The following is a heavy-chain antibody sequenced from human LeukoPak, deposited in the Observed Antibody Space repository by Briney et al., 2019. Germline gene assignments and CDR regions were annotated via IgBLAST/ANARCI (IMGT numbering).Heavy chain of an antibody. D-gene: IGHD3-16*02. J-gene: IGHJ4*02. Sequence: GGSLRLSCAASGFTFSSYAMHWVRQAPGKGLEWVAVISYDGSNKYYADSVKGRFTISRDNSKNTLYLQMNSLRAEDTAVYYCARDNGATLTLRLGELSTRAGYWGQGTPVTVSS. CDR1: GFTFSSYA. CDR3: ARDNGATLTLRLGELSTRAGY. CDR2: ISYDGSNK. V-gene: IGHV3-30-3*01.